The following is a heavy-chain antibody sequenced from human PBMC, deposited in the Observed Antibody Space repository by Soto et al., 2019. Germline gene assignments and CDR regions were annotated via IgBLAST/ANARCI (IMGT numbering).Heavy chain of an antibody. CDR2: IKSKTDGGTT. D-gene: IGHD2-8*01. CDR1: GFTFSNAW. CDR3: TTPLALKYCTNGVCYRGGEYYYYYYGMDV. V-gene: IGHV3-15*07. J-gene: IGHJ6*02. Sequence: GGSLRLSCAASGFTFSNAWMNWVRQAPGKGLEWVGRIKSKTDGGTTDYAAPVKGRFTISRDDSKNTLYLQMNSLKTEDTAVYYCTTPLALKYCTNGVCYRGGEYYYYYYGMDVWGQGTTVTVSS.